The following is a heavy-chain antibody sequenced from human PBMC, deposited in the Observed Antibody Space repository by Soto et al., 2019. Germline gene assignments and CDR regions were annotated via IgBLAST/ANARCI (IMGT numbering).Heavy chain of an antibody. CDR3: ARPGSGYDVLTGQYFYYFHTVDV. V-gene: IGHV3-30*04. D-gene: IGHD3-9*01. J-gene: IGHJ6*02. CDR1: GFLFNTYA. CDR2: ISYDARNT. Sequence: HPGGSLRLSCTASGFLFNTYAMHWVRQAPGKGLEWVAVISYDARNTYYTDSVKGRFTISRDNSKNALYLQMDSLRPEDTAVYYCARPGSGYDVLTGQYFYYFHTVDVWGQGTTVTVSS.